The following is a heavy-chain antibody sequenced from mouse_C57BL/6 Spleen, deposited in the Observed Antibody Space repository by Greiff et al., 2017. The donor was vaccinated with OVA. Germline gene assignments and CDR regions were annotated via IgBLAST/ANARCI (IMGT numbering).Heavy chain of an antibody. CDR1: GFTFSDYG. D-gene: IGHD4-1*01. CDR2: ISRGSSTI. J-gene: IGHJ2*01. V-gene: IGHV5-17*01. Sequence: EVKLVESGGGLVKPGGSLKLSCAASGFTFSDYGMHWVRQAPEKGLEWVAYISRGSSTIYYADTVKGRFTISRDNAKNTLFLQMTSLRSEDTAMYYCARRTGIGFDYWGQGTTLTVSS. CDR3: ARRTGIGFDY.